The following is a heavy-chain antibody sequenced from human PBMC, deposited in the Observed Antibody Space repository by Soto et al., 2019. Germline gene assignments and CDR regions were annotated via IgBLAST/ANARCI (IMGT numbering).Heavy chain of an antibody. V-gene: IGHV2-5*02. CDR2: IYWDDDT. J-gene: IGHJ4*02. CDR1: GFSLITDGVG. CDR3: AHTMAPRIFDS. Sequence: QITLKEAGPTLVKPTQTLTLTYSFSGFSLITDGVGVGWIRQPPGKALEWLALIYWDDDTGYSTSLRSRLTITKDTSRNQVVLTMTNMDPADTATYYCAHTMAPRIFDSWGQGTLVTVSS.